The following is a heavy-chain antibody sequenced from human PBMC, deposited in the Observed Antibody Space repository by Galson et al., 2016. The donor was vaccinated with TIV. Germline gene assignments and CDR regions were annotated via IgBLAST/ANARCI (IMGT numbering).Heavy chain of an antibody. J-gene: IGHJ3*02. Sequence: SLRLSCAASGFSFGDYGMSWVRQAPGKGLEWVGFTRSKAYGGTTEYAASVRGRFTISRDDSKSIAYPQMNSLKTEDTAVYYCSRNLEKATVRVDAFDIWGQGTMVTVSS. CDR2: TRSKAYGGTT. D-gene: IGHD5-24*01. CDR1: GFSFGDYG. V-gene: IGHV3-49*04. CDR3: SRNLEKATVRVDAFDI.